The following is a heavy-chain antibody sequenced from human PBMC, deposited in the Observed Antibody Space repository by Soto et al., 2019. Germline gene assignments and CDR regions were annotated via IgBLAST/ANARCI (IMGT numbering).Heavy chain of an antibody. V-gene: IGHV3-33*01. CDR3: ARGTLYSPFDY. Sequence: QVQLVESGGGVVQPGRSLRLSCAASGFTFSSYGMHWVRQAPGKGLEWVAVIWYDGSNKYYADSVKGRFTISRDNSKNTLYLQMNSLRAEDTAVYYCARGTLYSPFDYLGQGTLVTVSS. J-gene: IGHJ4*02. D-gene: IGHD5-12*01. CDR2: IWYDGSNK. CDR1: GFTFSSYG.